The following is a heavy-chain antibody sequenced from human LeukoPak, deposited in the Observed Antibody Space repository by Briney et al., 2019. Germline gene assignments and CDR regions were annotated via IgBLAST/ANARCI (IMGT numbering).Heavy chain of an antibody. CDR1: GGSISSYY. CDR2: IYYSGST. Sequence: SETLSLTCTVSGGSISSYYWSWIRQSPGKGLEWIGYIYYSGSTNYNPSLKGRVTISVDTSKNQFSLKLSSVTAADTAVYYCARDCSSTSCLKGPDAFDIWGQGTMVTVSS. J-gene: IGHJ3*02. D-gene: IGHD2-2*01. V-gene: IGHV4-59*01. CDR3: ARDCSSTSCLKGPDAFDI.